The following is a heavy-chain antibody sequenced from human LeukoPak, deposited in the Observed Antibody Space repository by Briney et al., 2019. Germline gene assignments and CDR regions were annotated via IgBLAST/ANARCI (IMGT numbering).Heavy chain of an antibody. J-gene: IGHJ4*02. D-gene: IGHD6-13*01. CDR1: GGSISSYY. CDR2: IYYSGST. CDR3: ARGIAAAGLFDY. V-gene: IGHV4-59*01. Sequence: SETLSLTCTVSGGSISSYYWSWLRQPPGKGLEWFGYIYYSGSTNYNPSLKSRVTISVDTSKNRFSLKLSPVTAADTAVYYCARGIAAAGLFDYWGQGTLVTVSS.